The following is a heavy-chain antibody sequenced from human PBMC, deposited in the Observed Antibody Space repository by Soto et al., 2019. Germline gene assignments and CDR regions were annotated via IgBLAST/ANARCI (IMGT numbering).Heavy chain of an antibody. CDR3: AREDSSNWSLKD. CDR2: IWNDGSKK. CDR1: GYTFSSNG. J-gene: IGHJ4*02. Sequence: QVQLVESGGGVVQPGRSLRLSCAASGYTFSSNGMHWVRQAPGKGLEWVAIIWNDGSKKYYADPVKGRFTISRDNSKNTLYLQMNSLRAEDTAVYYCAREDSSNWSLKDWGQGTLVTVSS. V-gene: IGHV3-33*01. D-gene: IGHD6-13*01.